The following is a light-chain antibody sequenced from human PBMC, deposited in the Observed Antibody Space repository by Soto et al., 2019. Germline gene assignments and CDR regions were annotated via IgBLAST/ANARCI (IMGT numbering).Light chain of an antibody. CDR1: QSIGRW. CDR3: QQYNDFHT. Sequence: DIQMTQSPSTLSASVGDRVTITCRASQSIGRWLAWYQQKPGKAPKLLIYKASSLESGVPSRFSGSGSETEFTLTISILQPDDFATYYCQQYNDFHTFGQGTKLETK. V-gene: IGKV1-5*03. J-gene: IGKJ2*01. CDR2: KAS.